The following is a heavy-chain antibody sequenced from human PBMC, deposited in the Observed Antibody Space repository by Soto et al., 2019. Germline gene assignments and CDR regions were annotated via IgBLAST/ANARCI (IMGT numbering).Heavy chain of an antibody. J-gene: IGHJ4*02. V-gene: IGHV3-23*01. CDR1: GFIFSSYA. CDR3: AKEQWGGFFDY. D-gene: IGHD3-16*01. CDR2: ISGSGGST. Sequence: EVQLLESGGGLVQPGGSLRLSCAASGFIFSSYAMSWVRQAPGKGLEWVSGISGSGGSTDYADSVKGRFTISRDSSKNTLYLQMNSLRAEDTAVYYFAKEQWGGFFDYWGQGTLVSVSS.